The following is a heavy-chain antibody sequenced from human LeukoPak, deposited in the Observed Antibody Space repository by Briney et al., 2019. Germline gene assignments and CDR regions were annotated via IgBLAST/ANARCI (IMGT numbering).Heavy chain of an antibody. CDR3: AKVKGYCSGGSCYQPFDY. D-gene: IGHD2-15*01. Sequence: GGSLRLSCAASGFSFSTYAMSWVRQAPGKGLEWVSGVNGNGGSTSYADSVMGRFTIFRDNSKNTVYLQMNSLRVEDTAVYYCAKVKGYCSGGSCYQPFDYWGQGTLVTVSS. V-gene: IGHV3-23*01. CDR2: VNGNGGST. J-gene: IGHJ4*02. CDR1: GFSFSTYA.